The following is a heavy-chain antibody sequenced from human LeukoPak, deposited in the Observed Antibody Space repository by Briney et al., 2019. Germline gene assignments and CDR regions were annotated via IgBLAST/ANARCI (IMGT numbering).Heavy chain of an antibody. CDR1: GFTFSSYG. V-gene: IGHV3-7*01. J-gene: IGHJ6*03. CDR3: ARVGTYDTPDSHYRYMDV. CDR2: VKQDGSDK. Sequence: GGSLRLSCAASGFTFSSYGMSWVRQAPGKGLEWVANVKQDGSDKYYVDSVKGRFTISRDNAKNSLYLQLNSLRAEDTAVYYCARVGTYDTPDSHYRYMDVWGKGTTVTVSS. D-gene: IGHD3-16*01.